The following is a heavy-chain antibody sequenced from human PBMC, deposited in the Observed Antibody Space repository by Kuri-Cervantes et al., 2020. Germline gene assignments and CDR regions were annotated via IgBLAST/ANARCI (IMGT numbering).Heavy chain of an antibody. CDR3: ARDYRQLWLHDYYYMDV. V-gene: IGHV3-72*01. Sequence: GESLKISCAASGFTLSDHYMDWVRQAPGKGLEWVGRTRNKANSYTTEYAASVKGRFTISRDDSKNSLYLQMNSLKTEDTAVYYCARDYRQLWLHDYYYMDVWGKGTTVTVSS. CDR1: GFTLSDHY. D-gene: IGHD5-18*01. J-gene: IGHJ6*03. CDR2: TRNKANSYTT.